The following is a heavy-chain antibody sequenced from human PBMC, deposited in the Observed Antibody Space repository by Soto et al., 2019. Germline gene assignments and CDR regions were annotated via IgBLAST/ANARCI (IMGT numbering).Heavy chain of an antibody. Sequence: EVQLVESGGGLVQPGGSLRLSCRAAGFFFRGYWMSWVRQAPGKGLEWVANIKQDGSETYYVDSVKGRFTISRDNAKNSLYLQMNSLRAEDTAVYYCAREPNYATVTTKGNYYYGLGLWGQGTTVTVSS. CDR3: AREPNYATVTTKGNYYYGLGL. D-gene: IGHD4-17*01. J-gene: IGHJ6*02. CDR1: GFFFRGYW. V-gene: IGHV3-7*03. CDR2: IKQDGSET.